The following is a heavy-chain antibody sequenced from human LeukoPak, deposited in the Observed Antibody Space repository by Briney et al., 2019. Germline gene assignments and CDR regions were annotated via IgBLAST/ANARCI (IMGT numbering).Heavy chain of an antibody. Sequence: ASVKVSCKASGYTFAGYYIHWVRQAPGQGLEWMGWIIPHSGGTNYAQKFQDRVTMTRDTSISTACMELSRLRSDDTAVYYCARDGGDGYNPDRPTDWGQGTLVTVSS. CDR3: ARDGGDGYNPDRPTD. D-gene: IGHD5-24*01. J-gene: IGHJ4*02. CDR1: GYTFAGYY. CDR2: IIPHSGGT. V-gene: IGHV1-2*02.